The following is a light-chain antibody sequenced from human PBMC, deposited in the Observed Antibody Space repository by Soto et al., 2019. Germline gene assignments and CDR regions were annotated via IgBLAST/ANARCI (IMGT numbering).Light chain of an antibody. Sequence: QLVLTQPPSASGPPGQRVTISCSGSSSNIGSNYVYWYQQLPGTAPKLLIYRNNQRPSGVPDRFSGSKSGTSASLAISGLRSEDEADYYCAAWDDSLSGRYVVFGGGTKLTVL. CDR1: SSNIGSNY. J-gene: IGLJ2*01. CDR2: RNN. V-gene: IGLV1-47*01. CDR3: AAWDDSLSGRYVV.